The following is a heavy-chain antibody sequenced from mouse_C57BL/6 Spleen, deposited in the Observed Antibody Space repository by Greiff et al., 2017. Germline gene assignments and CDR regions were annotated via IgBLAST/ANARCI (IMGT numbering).Heavy chain of an antibody. D-gene: IGHD2-1*01. J-gene: IGHJ4*01. CDR1: GYALSSSW. V-gene: IGHV1-82*01. CDR2: IYPGDGDT. Sequence: VNLVESGPELVKPGASVQISCKASGYALSSSWMNWVKQRPGKGLAWIGRIYPGDGDTNYTGKFKGKATLPADKSSSTAYMQLSSLTSEDSAVYFCARWDYYGNLGYAMDYWGQGTSVTVSS. CDR3: ARWDYYGNLGYAMDY.